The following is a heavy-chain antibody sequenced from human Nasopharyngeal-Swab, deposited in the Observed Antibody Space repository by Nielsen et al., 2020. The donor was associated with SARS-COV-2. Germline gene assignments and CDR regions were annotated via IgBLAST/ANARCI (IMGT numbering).Heavy chain of an antibody. CDR2: IHSSGST. J-gene: IGHJ4*02. CDR3: AREYYDILTGYSRFEY. V-gene: IGHV4-61*01. Sequence: SETLSLTCTVSGGTVSGGSISSYYWSWIRQPPGKGLEWIGYIHSSGSTNYNPSLKSRITISVDTSKNQFSLKLSSVTAAETAVYYCAREYYDILTGYSRFEYWGQGTLVTVSS. CDR1: GGTVSGGSISSYY. D-gene: IGHD3-9*01.